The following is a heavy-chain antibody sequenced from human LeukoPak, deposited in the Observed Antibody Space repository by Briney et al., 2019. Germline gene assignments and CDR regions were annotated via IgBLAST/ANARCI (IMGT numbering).Heavy chain of an antibody. CDR3: ARGRPTSFDY. Sequence: PGGSLRLSCAASGFTFSSYEMNWVRQAPGKGLEWVSVIYSGGSTYYADSVKGRFTISRDNSKNTLYLQMNSLRAEDTAVYYCARGRPTSFDYWGQGALVTVSS. J-gene: IGHJ4*02. V-gene: IGHV3-53*01. CDR2: IYSGGST. CDR1: GFTFSSYE.